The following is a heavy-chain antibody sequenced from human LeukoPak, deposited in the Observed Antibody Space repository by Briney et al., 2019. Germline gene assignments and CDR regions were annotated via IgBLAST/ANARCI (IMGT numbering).Heavy chain of an antibody. D-gene: IGHD5-12*01. V-gene: IGHV3-23*01. CDR1: GFTFSDYA. Sequence: GGPLRLSCAGSGFTFSDYAMGWVRQAPGKGLEWVSDISGVADSTHYADSVKGRFTISRDNSKNILYLQMKSLRAEDTAVYYCATESKWLPTYWGQGTLVTVSS. CDR2: ISGVADST. CDR3: ATESKWLPTY. J-gene: IGHJ4*02.